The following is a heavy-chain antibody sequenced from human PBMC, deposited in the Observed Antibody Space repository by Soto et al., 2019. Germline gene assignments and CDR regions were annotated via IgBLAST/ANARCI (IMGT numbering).Heavy chain of an antibody. CDR2: IYYSGRT. V-gene: IGHV4-30-4*01. J-gene: IGHJ4*02. Sequence: QVQLQESGPGLVKPSQTLSLTCTVSGGSIDNYEYYWTWIRQPPGKGLEWVGYIYYSGRTNYNPSRNRRLTISLDTAKNQFSLRLTSVSAADTAMYYCARDRSNSPDYFDFWGQGTLVTVSS. CDR1: GGSIDNYEYY. D-gene: IGHD6-6*01. CDR3: ARDRSNSPDYFDF.